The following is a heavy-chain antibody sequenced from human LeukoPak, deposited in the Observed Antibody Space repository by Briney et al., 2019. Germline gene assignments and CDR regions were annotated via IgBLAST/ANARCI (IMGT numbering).Heavy chain of an antibody. V-gene: IGHV1-24*01. CDR2: FDPEDGET. Sequence: ASVKVSCKVSGYTLTELSMHWVRQAPGKGLEWMGGFDPEDGETIYAQKFQGRVTMTKDTSTDTAYMELSSLRSEDTAVYYCATAYYDSSGYYYLGFWGQGTLVTVSS. CDR1: GYTLTELS. D-gene: IGHD3-22*01. CDR3: ATAYYDSSGYYYLGF. J-gene: IGHJ4*02.